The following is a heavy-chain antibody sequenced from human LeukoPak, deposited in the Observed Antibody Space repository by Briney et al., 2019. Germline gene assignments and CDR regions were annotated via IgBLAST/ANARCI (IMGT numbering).Heavy chain of an antibody. CDR1: GGSFSGYY. Sequence: SETLSLTCAVYGGSFSGYYWSWIRQPPGKGLEWIGEINHSGSTNYNPSLKSRVTISVDTSKNQFSLKLSSVTAADTAVYYCARGSVDHGGNSDDFDYWGQGTLVAVSS. J-gene: IGHJ4*02. CDR3: ARGSVDHGGNSDDFDY. V-gene: IGHV4-34*01. D-gene: IGHD4-23*01. CDR2: INHSGST.